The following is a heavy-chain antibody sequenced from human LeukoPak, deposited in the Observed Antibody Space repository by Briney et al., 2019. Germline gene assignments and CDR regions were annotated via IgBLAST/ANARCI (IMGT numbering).Heavy chain of an antibody. CDR3: ARRKVTIFGVVPDV. D-gene: IGHD3-3*01. V-gene: IGHV3-53*01. CDR2: IYSGGST. Sequence: GGSLRLSCAASGFTVSSNYMSWVRQAPGKGLEWVSVIYSGGSTYYADSVKGRFTISRDNSKNTLYLQMNSLRAEDTAVYYCARRKVTIFGVVPDVWGQGTTVTVS. CDR1: GFTVSSNY. J-gene: IGHJ6*02.